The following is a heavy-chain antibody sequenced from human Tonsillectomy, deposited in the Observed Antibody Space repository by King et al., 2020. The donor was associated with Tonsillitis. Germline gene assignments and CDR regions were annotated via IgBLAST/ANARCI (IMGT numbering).Heavy chain of an antibody. D-gene: IGHD4-17*01. CDR2: ISYDGSNK. Sequence: VQLVESGGGVVQPGRSLRLPCAASGFTFSSYGMHWVRQAPGKGLEWVAVISYDGSNKYYADSVKGRFTISRDYSKNTLHLQMNSLRAEDTAVYYCAKVRAAFENYADYVFYYGMDVWGQGTTVTVSS. CDR3: AKVRAAFENYADYVFYYGMDV. V-gene: IGHV3-30*18. CDR1: GFTFSSYG. J-gene: IGHJ6*02.